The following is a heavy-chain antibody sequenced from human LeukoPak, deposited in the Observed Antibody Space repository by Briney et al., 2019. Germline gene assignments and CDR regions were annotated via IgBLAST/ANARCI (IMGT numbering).Heavy chain of an antibody. CDR1: GFTVSSNY. D-gene: IGHD3-3*01. J-gene: IGHJ4*02. CDR2: IYSGGST. Sequence: PGGSLRLSCAASGFTVSSNYMSWVRQAPGKGLEWVSVIYSGGSTYYADSVKGRFTISRDNSKNTLYLQMNSLRAEDTAVYYCARSESYYDFWSGYYPSHFDYWGQGTLVTVSS. V-gene: IGHV3-53*01. CDR3: ARSESYYDFWSGYYPSHFDY.